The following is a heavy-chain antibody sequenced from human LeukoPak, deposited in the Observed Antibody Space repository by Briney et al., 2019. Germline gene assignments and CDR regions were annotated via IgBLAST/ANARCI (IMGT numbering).Heavy chain of an antibody. J-gene: IGHJ6*03. CDR1: GGSISSSSYY. Sequence: SETLSLTCTVSGGSISSSSYYWGWIPQPPGKGLEWIGSNYYSGSTYYNPSLKSRVTISVDTYKNQFSLKLSSVTAADTAVYYCARQPDYDFWSAHYYYYYMDVWGKGTTVTVSS. V-gene: IGHV4-39*01. CDR2: NYYSGST. CDR3: ARQPDYDFWSAHYYYYYMDV. D-gene: IGHD3-3*01.